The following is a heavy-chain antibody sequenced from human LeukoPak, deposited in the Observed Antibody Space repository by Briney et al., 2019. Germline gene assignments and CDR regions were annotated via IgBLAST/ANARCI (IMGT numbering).Heavy chain of an antibody. Sequence: SETLSLTCTVSGYSISSSYYWSWIRQPPGKGLEWIGYIYYSGSTNYNPSLKSRVTISVDTSKNQFSLKLSSVTAADTAVYYCARKDSSGYYDAFDIWGQGTMVTVSS. CDR1: GYSISSSYY. V-gene: IGHV4-61*01. CDR2: IYYSGST. D-gene: IGHD3-22*01. J-gene: IGHJ3*02. CDR3: ARKDSSGYYDAFDI.